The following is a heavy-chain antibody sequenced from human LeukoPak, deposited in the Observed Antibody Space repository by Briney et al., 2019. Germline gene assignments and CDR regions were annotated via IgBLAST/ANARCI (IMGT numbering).Heavy chain of an antibody. Sequence: GASVKVSCKASGYTFTSYAMHWVRQAPGQRLEWMGWINAGNGNTKYSQKFQGRVTITRDTSASTAYMELSSLRSEDTAVYYCAIIAAAGPGPSYYFDYWGQGTLVTVSS. J-gene: IGHJ4*02. V-gene: IGHV1-3*01. CDR3: AIIAAAGPGPSYYFDY. D-gene: IGHD6-13*01. CDR2: INAGNGNT. CDR1: GYTFTSYA.